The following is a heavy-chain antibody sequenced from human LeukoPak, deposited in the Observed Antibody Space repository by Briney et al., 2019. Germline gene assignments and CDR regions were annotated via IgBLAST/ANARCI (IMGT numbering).Heavy chain of an antibody. CDR1: GFTFSSYA. CDR3: ARDRDDVRAYLTRSLNY. V-gene: IGHV3-33*01. CDR2: IWYDGSHK. Sequence: PGRSLRLSCAASGFTFSSYAMHWVRQAPGRGLEWVAVIWYDGSHKYYANSMKGRFTISRDNSLNTLYLQMNSLRAEDTAVYYCARDRDDVRAYLTRSLNYWGQGTLVTVSS. D-gene: IGHD5-24*01. J-gene: IGHJ4*02.